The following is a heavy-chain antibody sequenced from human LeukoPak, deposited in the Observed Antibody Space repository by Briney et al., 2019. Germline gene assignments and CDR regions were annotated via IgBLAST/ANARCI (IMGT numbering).Heavy chain of an antibody. D-gene: IGHD3-22*01. V-gene: IGHV3-23*01. CDR1: GITLSNYA. Sequence: GGSLRLSCAVSGITLSNYAMSWVRQAPGKGLEWVAGISGSGGGTNYADSVKGRFTIPRDNPKNTLYPQMNNLRADDTAVYFCAKRGVVIRVILVGFHKEAYYFDSWGQGALVTVSS. J-gene: IGHJ4*02. CDR2: ISGSGGGT. CDR3: AKRGVVIRVILVGFHKEAYYFDS.